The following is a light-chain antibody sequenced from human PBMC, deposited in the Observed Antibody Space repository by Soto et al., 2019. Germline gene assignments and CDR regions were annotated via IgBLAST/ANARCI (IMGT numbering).Light chain of an antibody. J-gene: IGKJ1*01. V-gene: IGKV1-6*01. CDR3: QQYHTYSWT. CDR2: HAS. Sequence: AIQMTQSPSSLSASVGDRVTITCRASQGIRNDLGWYQQKSGKAPKLLIYHASSLESGVPSRFSGGGSGTEFTLTISSLQPDDFATYYCQQYHTYSWTFGQGTKVDIK. CDR1: QGIRND.